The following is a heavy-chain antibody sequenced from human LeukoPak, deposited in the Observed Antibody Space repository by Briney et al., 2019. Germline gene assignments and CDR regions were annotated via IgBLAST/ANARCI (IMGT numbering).Heavy chain of an antibody. CDR2: ISYDGTNK. CDR3: AREDSGLNFDY. Sequence: GGSLRLSCAASGFTFSSYAMHWVRQAPGNGLEWVAVISYDGTNKYYADSVKGRFTISRDNSKNTLYLQMNSLRAEDTAVFYCAREDSGLNFDYWGQGTLVTVSS. D-gene: IGHD3-22*01. V-gene: IGHV3-30-3*01. CDR1: GFTFSSYA. J-gene: IGHJ4*02.